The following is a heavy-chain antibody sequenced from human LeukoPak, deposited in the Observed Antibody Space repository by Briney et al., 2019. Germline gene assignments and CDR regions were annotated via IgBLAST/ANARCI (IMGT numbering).Heavy chain of an antibody. J-gene: IGHJ4*02. CDR1: GFTLSSYA. CDR3: ARVRYGSSGPKPLDY. V-gene: IGHV3-23*01. CDR2: SSGSGGST. Sequence: PGGSLRLSCAASGFTLSSYAMSWVRQAPGNGLVWVSASSGSGGSTYYADSVKGRFTISRDNSKNTLYLQTNSLRAEDTAVYYCARVRYGSSGPKPLDYWGQGTLVTVSS. D-gene: IGHD1-14*01.